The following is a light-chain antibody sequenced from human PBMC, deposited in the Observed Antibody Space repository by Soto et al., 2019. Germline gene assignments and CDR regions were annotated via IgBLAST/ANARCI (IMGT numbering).Light chain of an antibody. J-gene: IGLJ2*01. V-gene: IGLV2-8*01. CDR2: EVN. CDR1: SSDIGGYNY. CDR3: ASHAGRKNII. Sequence: QSALTQPPSASGSPGRSVTISCTGTSSDIGGYNYVSWYQQHPGKAPKLMIYEVNKRPSGVPDRFSGSKSGNTASLNVSGLQAEDEADYYCASHAGRKNIIFGGGTKLTVL.